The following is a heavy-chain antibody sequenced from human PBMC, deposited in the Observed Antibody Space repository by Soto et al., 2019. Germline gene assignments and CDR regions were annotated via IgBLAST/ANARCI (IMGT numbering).Heavy chain of an antibody. CDR3: ARGEREDILVVVGARPGEYGTDI. D-gene: IGHD2-15*01. Sequence: QVQLVESGGGVVQPGGSLRLSCAASGFTFRNHAMHWVRQAPGKGLECLAVIAHDGSNAFYRDSVKGRFTVSRDTSKNTLYLYMNSLRTEDTGVYYCARGEREDILVVVGARPGEYGTDIWGQGTTVIVSS. CDR1: GFTFRNHA. J-gene: IGHJ6*02. V-gene: IGHV3-30-3*01. CDR2: IAHDGSNA.